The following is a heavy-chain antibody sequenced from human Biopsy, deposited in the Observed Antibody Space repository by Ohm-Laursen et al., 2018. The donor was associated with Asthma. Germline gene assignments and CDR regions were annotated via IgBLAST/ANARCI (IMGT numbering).Heavy chain of an antibody. Sequence: ASVEVSCKASGYTFTSYGISWVRQAPGQGLEWMGWISAYNGNTNYAQKLQGRVTMTRDTSTSTVYMELSSLRSEDTAVYYCARAGALIVGATMGYWGQGTLVTVSS. D-gene: IGHD1-26*01. J-gene: IGHJ4*02. CDR1: GYTFTSYG. CDR2: ISAYNGNT. V-gene: IGHV1-18*04. CDR3: ARAGALIVGATMGY.